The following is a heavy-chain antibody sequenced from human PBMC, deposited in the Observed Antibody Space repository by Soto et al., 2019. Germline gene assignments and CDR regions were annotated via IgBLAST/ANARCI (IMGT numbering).Heavy chain of an antibody. Sequence: ASVKVSCKASGYTFITYGINWVRQAPGQGLEWMGWISAYNGNTNYAQNLQGRLTMTTDTSTTTANMELRSLRSDDTAVYYCARDASGAFDIWGQGTKVTVSS. CDR1: GYTFITYG. V-gene: IGHV1-18*04. J-gene: IGHJ3*02. CDR2: ISAYNGNT. D-gene: IGHD3-10*01. CDR3: ARDASGAFDI.